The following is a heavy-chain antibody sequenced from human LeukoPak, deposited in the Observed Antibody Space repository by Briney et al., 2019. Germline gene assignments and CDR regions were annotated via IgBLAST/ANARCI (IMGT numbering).Heavy chain of an antibody. V-gene: IGHV3-30*18. J-gene: IGHJ4*02. Sequence: PGGSLRPSCAASGFIFSRYALHWVRQAPGKGLEWLTVIAADGKDIKYADSVKGRFTISRDNSKSALYLQMNSLRVEDTAVYYCAKDQQAVSAAYYFDSWGQGTLVTASS. CDR2: IAADGKDI. CDR1: GFIFSRYA. CDR3: AKDQQAVSAAYYFDS. D-gene: IGHD2-2*01.